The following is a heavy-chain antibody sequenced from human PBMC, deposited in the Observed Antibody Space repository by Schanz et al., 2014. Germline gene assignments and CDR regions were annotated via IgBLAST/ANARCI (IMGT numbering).Heavy chain of an antibody. V-gene: IGHV4-4*02. CDR1: GFTVSSNY. Sequence: VQLVESGGGLIQPGESLRLSCAVSGFTVSSNYMSWVRQAPGRGLEWIGEMHHSEGRNYNPSLKSRVTTFIDESKNQFSLKLSSVTAADTAVYYCARERVEIHLGRLGERSYYYYGMDVWGQGTTVTVSS. D-gene: IGHD1-1*01. J-gene: IGHJ6*02. CDR2: MHHSEGR. CDR3: ARERVEIHLGRLGERSYYYYGMDV.